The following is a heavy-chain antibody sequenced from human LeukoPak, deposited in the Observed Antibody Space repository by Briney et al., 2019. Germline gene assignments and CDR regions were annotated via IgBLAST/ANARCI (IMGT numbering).Heavy chain of an antibody. V-gene: IGHV3-21*01. Sequence: GGSLRLSCAASGFTFSSYSMNWVRQAPGKGLEWVSSISSSSSYIYYADSVKGRFTISRDNAKNSLYLQMNSLRAKDTAVYYCARYGDYGWFDPWGQGTLVTVSS. D-gene: IGHD4-17*01. CDR2: ISSSSSYI. J-gene: IGHJ5*02. CDR3: ARYGDYGWFDP. CDR1: GFTFSSYS.